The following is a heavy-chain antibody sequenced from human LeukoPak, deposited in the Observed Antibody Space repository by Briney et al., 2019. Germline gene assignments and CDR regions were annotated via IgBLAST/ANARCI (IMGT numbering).Heavy chain of an antibody. J-gene: IGHJ5*02. CDR1: GFTFSSYS. D-gene: IGHD2/OR15-2a*01. CDR3: ARGKTTQNIVTRKTYNWFDP. Sequence: PGGSLRLSCAASGFTFSSYSMNWVRQAPGKGLEWVSSISSSSDYIYYADSVKGRFTISRDNAKNSLYLQMKSLRAEDTAVYYCARGKTTQNIVTRKTYNWFDPWGQGTLVTVSS. V-gene: IGHV3-21*01. CDR2: ISSSSDYI.